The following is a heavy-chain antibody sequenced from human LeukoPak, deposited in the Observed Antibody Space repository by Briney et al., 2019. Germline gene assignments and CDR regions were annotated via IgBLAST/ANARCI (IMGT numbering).Heavy chain of an antibody. CDR3: ARGCQYQLLIFLYYYMDV. J-gene: IGHJ6*03. V-gene: IGHV1-2*02. CDR2: INPNSGGT. CDR1: GYTFTDYY. D-gene: IGHD2-2*01. Sequence: GASVKVSCKASGYTFTDYYMHWVRQAPGQGLEWMGWINPNSGGTNYAQKFQGRVTMTRDTSISTAYMELSRLRSGDTAVYYCARGCQYQLLIFLYYYMDVWGKGTTVTISS.